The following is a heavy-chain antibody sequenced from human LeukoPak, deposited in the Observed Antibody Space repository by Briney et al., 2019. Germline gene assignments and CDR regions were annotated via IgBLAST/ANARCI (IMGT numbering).Heavy chain of an antibody. CDR1: GLTSNNYA. J-gene: IGHJ6*04. D-gene: IGHD3-10*02. V-gene: IGHV3-23*01. CDR2: ISGSGDNT. CDR3: AELGITMIGGV. Sequence: PTGGSLRLSRAASGLTSNNYAMNWVRQAPGKGLEWISSISGSGDNTYYADSVKGRFTISRDNAKNSLYLQMNSLRAEDTAVYYCAELGITMIGGVWGKGTTVTISS.